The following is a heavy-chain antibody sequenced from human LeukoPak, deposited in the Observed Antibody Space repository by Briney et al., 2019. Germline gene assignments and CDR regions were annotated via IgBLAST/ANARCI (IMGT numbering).Heavy chain of an antibody. V-gene: IGHV3-30-3*01. CDR1: GFTFSSYA. CDR2: ISYDGSNK. D-gene: IGHD1-1*01. CDR3: ARDASLTYNWNEKEFSY. J-gene: IGHJ4*02. Sequence: GGSLRLSCAASGFTFSSYAMHWVRQAPGKGLEWVAVISYDGSNKYYADSVKGRFTISRDNSKNTLYLQMNSLRAEDTAVYYCARDASLTYNWNEKEFSYWGQGTPVTVSS.